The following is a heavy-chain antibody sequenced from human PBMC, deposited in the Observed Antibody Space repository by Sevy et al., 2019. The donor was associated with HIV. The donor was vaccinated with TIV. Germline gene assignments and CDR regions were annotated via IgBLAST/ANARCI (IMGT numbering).Heavy chain of an antibody. J-gene: IGHJ4*02. D-gene: IGHD2-21*02. CDR1: GFTLTSYT. V-gene: IGHV3-23*01. CDR3: AKSLQKLPFHPHYFDY. CDR2: ISATGGST. Sequence: GGSLRLSCAASGFTLTSYTMNWVRQAPGKGLEWVASISATGGSTYYADSVKGRFTISGDVSKGTLYLQMNSLTAEATAIFYCAKSLQKLPFHPHYFDYWGQGTLVTVSS.